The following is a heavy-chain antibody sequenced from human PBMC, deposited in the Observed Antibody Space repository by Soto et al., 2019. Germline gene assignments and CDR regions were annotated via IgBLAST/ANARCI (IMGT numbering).Heavy chain of an antibody. CDR2: ISGSGGST. CDR3: AKVNDIVVVPAAASDI. Sequence: GGSLRLSCAASGFTFSSYAMSWVRQAPGKGLEWVSAISGSGGSTYYAESVKGRFTISRDNSKNTLYLQMNRLRAEDTAVYYCAKVNDIVVVPAAASDIWGQGTMVTVSS. J-gene: IGHJ3*02. CDR1: GFTFSSYA. V-gene: IGHV3-23*01. D-gene: IGHD2-2*01.